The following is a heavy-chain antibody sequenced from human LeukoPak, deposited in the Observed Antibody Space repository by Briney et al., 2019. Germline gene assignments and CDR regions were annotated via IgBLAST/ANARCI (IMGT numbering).Heavy chain of an antibody. CDR1: GDTFTSYD. CDR2: MNPNSGNT. J-gene: IGHJ3*02. D-gene: IGHD3-3*01. Sequence: EASVKVSCKASGDTFTSYDINWVRRATGQGLEWMGWMNPNSGNTGYAQKFQGRVTMTRNTSISTAYMELRSLRSDDTAVYYCATSRITIFGDAFDIWGQGTMVTVSS. CDR3: ATSRITIFGDAFDI. V-gene: IGHV1-8*01.